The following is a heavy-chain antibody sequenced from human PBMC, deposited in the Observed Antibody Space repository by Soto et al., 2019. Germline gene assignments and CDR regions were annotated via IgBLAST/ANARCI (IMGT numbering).Heavy chain of an antibody. V-gene: IGHV1-3*01. D-gene: IGHD3-3*01. CDR2: INAGNGNT. CDR3: ARMGMTIFGVVTPHGMDV. J-gene: IGHJ6*02. Sequence: SVKVSCKASGYTLTGYAMHWVRQAPGQRLEWMGWINAGNGNTKYSQKFQGRVTITRDTSASTAYMELSSLRSEDTAVYYCARMGMTIFGVVTPHGMDVWGQGTTVTVSS. CDR1: GYTLTGYA.